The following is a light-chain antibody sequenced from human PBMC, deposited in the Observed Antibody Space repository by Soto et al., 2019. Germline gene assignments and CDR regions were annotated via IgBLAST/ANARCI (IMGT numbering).Light chain of an antibody. CDR2: AVR. J-gene: IGLJ3*02. V-gene: IGLV2-11*01. CDR3: FSYTANDNWV. Sequence: QSVLTQPHSVSGSPGQSVTISCTGTNSDVGRYNSVSWYQQLLGKAPQLIISAVRQRPSGVPDRFSGSKSGNTASLTISGLQTDDEADYFCFSYTANDNWVFGGGTKLTVL. CDR1: NSDVGRYNS.